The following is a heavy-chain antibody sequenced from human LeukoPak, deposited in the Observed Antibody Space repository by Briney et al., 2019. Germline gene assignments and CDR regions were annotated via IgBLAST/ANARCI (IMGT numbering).Heavy chain of an antibody. Sequence: GASVKVSCKASGYTFTSFGISWVRQAPGQGLEWMGWISAYNGNTNYAQKLQGRVTMTTDTSTSTAYMELEGLRSDDTAVYYCARDQVVGATAGTFDVWGQGTLVTVYS. D-gene: IGHD1-26*01. J-gene: IGHJ4*02. CDR3: ARDQVVGATAGTFDV. V-gene: IGHV1-18*01. CDR2: ISAYNGNT. CDR1: GYTFTSFG.